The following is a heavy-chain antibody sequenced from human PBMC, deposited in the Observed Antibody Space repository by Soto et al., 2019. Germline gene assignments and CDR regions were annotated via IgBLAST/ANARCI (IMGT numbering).Heavy chain of an antibody. V-gene: IGHV4-59*08. Sequence: SETLSLTCAVYGGSFSGYYWSWIRQPPGKGLEWIGYIFYSGSTNYNPSLKSRVTISVDTSKNQSSLKLSSVTAADTAVYYCARRYSSSLDFWGQGTLVTSPQ. J-gene: IGHJ4*02. CDR3: ARRYSSSLDF. CDR2: IFYSGST. D-gene: IGHD6-13*01. CDR1: GGSFSGYY.